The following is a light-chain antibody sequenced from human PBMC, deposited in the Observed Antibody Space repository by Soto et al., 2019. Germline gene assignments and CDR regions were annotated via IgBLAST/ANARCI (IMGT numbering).Light chain of an antibody. Sequence: DIVMTQSPDSLAVSLGERATINCKSSQSALYSSNNKNYLAWYQQKPGQPPKLLIYWASTRESGVPDRFSGSGSGTDFTLTISSLQAEDVAVYYCQQYYSTPWTVGQGTKVDIK. V-gene: IGKV4-1*01. J-gene: IGKJ1*01. CDR1: QSALYSSNNKNY. CDR2: WAS. CDR3: QQYYSTPWT.